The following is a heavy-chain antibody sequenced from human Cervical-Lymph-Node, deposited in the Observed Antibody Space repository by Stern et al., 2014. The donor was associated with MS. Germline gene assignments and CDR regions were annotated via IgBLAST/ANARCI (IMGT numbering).Heavy chain of an antibody. CDR1: GYTFTNYY. Sequence: QLVQSGPEVKKPWASVMVSCKTSGYTFTNYYIHWGRQAPGQGHGWMGIMNPNGSGTASAQKFQGSITMTRATTTNKLYTTLIALTSEDTAMYCCTRAVGGVGRDWGQGTLVFVSS. J-gene: IGHJ4*02. D-gene: IGHD3-16*01. CDR3: TRAVGGVGRD. V-gene: IGHV1-46*01. CDR2: MNPNGSGT.